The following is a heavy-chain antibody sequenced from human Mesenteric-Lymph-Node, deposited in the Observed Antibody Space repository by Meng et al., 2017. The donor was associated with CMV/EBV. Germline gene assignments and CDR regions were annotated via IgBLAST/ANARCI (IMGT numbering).Heavy chain of an antibody. D-gene: IGHD2-2*01. CDR1: GYSFTSYW. CDR3: SLQLVPGYGLDV. J-gene: IGHJ6*02. CDR2: IYPGDSDT. V-gene: IGHV5-51*01. Sequence: KVSCKGSGYSFTSYWIGWVRQMPGKGLEGMGIIYPGDSDTSYSPSFQGQVTISADKSISSAYLQWSSLKASDTAMYYCSLQLVPGYGLDVWGQGTTVTVSS.